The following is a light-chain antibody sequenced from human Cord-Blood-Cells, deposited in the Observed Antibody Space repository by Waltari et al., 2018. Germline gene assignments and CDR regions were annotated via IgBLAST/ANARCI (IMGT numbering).Light chain of an antibody. CDR2: DAS. Sequence: DIQMTQSPSTRCASVVDGVTITCRASQSISSWLAWYQQKPGKAPKLLIYDASSLESGVPSRFSGSGSGTEFTLTISSLQPDDFATYYCQQYNSYSPLTFGGGTKVEIK. J-gene: IGKJ4*01. CDR3: QQYNSYSPLT. CDR1: QSISSW. V-gene: IGKV1-5*01.